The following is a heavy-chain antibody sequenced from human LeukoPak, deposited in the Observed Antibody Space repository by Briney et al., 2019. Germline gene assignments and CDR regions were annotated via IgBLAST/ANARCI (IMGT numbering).Heavy chain of an antibody. V-gene: IGHV4-59*08. J-gene: IGHJ4*02. CDR3: ARHLGADDH. CDR1: GARITTYY. CDR2: ISYSETT. D-gene: IGHD4/OR15-4a*01. Sequence: SETLSLTCVVSGARITTYYWSWIRQPPGKGLEWIGYISYSETTNYNPSLKSRITISADPSKNQVSLKMTSLTAADTAIYYCARHLGADDHWGQGTLVTVSS.